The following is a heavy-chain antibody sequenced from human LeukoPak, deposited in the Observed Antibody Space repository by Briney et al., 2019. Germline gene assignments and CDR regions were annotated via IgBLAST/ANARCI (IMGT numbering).Heavy chain of an antibody. CDR2: ISYDGSNK. CDR3: AKDLTFSSGWYDY. D-gene: IGHD6-19*01. V-gene: IGHV3-30*18. J-gene: IGHJ4*02. CDR1: GFTFSSYG. Sequence: TGGSLRLSCAASGFTFSSYGMHGVRQAPGKGLEWVAVISYDGSNKYYADSVKGRFTISRDNSKNTLYLQMNSLRAEDTAVYYCAKDLTFSSGWYDYWGQGTLVTVSS.